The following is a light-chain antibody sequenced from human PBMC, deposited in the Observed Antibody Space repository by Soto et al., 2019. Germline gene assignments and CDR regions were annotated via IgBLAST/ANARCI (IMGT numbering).Light chain of an antibody. J-gene: IGLJ2*01. CDR3: AAWDDSLNGVV. V-gene: IGLV1-44*01. CDR1: SSNIGSNT. Sequence: QSVLTQPPSASGTPGQRVTISCSGSSSNIGSNTVNWYQQLPGTAPKLLIYSNNQRPSGVPDRFSGSKSGTSASLAISGLQSEDEADYYCAAWDDSLNGVVLGGGTKRPVL. CDR2: SNN.